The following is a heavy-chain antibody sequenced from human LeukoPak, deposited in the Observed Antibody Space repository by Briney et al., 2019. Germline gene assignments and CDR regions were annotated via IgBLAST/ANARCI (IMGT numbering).Heavy chain of an antibody. CDR2: ISSSGSTI. CDR1: GFTFSSYE. D-gene: IGHD3-22*01. J-gene: IGHJ4*02. CDR3: ARDWGYYDSSGYYLTYFDY. V-gene: IGHV3-48*03. Sequence: GGSLRLSCAASGFTFSSYEMNWVRQAPGKGLEWVSYISSSGSTIYYADSVKGRFTISRDNAKNSLYLQMNSLRAKDTAVYYCARDWGYYDSSGYYLTYFDYWGQGTLVTVSS.